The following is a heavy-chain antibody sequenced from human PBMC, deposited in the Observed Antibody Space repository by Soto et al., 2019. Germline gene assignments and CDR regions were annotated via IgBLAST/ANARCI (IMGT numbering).Heavy chain of an antibody. CDR3: AAELGFGKLSVV. CDR2: IIPLFGTT. V-gene: IGHV1-69*01. CDR1: GDTFKNCV. D-gene: IGHD3-10*01. J-gene: IGHJ6*02. Sequence: QVQVVQSGVEVRRPGSSVKVSCKASGDTFKNCVISWVRQAPGQGLEWMGGIIPLFGTTDFAQRFQGRLTITTDESTTTAYMELSRLRSADTATYYCAAELGFGKLSVVWGQGTTVIVS.